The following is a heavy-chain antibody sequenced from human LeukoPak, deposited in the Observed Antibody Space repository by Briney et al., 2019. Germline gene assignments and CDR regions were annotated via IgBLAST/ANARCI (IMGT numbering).Heavy chain of an antibody. CDR2: INWNGGST. CDR3: ARDIKWGAVAGNFDY. J-gene: IGHJ4*02. V-gene: IGHV3-20*04. CDR1: GFTFDDYG. Sequence: PGGSLRLSCAASGFTFDDYGMSWVRQAPGKGLEWVSGINWNGGSTGYADSVKGRFTISRDNAKNPLYLQMNSLRAEDTALYYCARDIKWGAVAGNFDYWGQGTLVTVSS. D-gene: IGHD6-19*01.